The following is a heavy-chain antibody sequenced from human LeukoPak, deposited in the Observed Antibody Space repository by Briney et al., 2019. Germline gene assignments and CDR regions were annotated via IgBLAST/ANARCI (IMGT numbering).Heavy chain of an antibody. V-gene: IGHV4-30-2*01. CDR1: GGSISSGGYS. Sequence: SQTLSLICAVSGGSISSGGYSWSWIRQPPGKGLEWIGYIYHSGSTYYNPSLKSRVITSVDRSKNQFSLKLSSVTAADTAVYYCARVDQRLTPYAFDIWGQGTMVTVSS. D-gene: IGHD6-25*01. CDR2: IYHSGST. CDR3: ARVDQRLTPYAFDI. J-gene: IGHJ3*02.